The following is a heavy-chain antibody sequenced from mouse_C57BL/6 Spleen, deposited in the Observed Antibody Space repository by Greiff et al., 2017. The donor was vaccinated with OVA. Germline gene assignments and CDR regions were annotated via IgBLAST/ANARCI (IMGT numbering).Heavy chain of an antibody. Sequence: EVQLVESGGGLVQPGGSMKLSCAASGFTFSDAWMDWVRQSPEKGLEWVAEIRNKANNHATYYAESVKGRFTISRDDSKSSVYLQMNSLRAEDTSIYNCTPHDYGVFDYWGQGTTLTVSS. J-gene: IGHJ2*01. V-gene: IGHV6-6*01. CDR2: IRNKANNHAT. CDR1: GFTFSDAW. CDR3: TPHDYGVFDY. D-gene: IGHD1-2*01.